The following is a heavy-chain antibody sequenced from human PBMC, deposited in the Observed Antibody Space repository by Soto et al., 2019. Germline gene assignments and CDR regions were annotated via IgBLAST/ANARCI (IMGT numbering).Heavy chain of an antibody. CDR1: GFTFSGSA. V-gene: IGHV3-73*01. J-gene: IGHJ3*02. Sequence: LSLTCAASGFTFSGSAMHWVRQASGKGLEWVGRIRSKANSYATAYAASVKGRFTISRDDSKNTAYLQMNSLKTEDTAVYYCTTDIVVVPAAKGDAFDIWGQGTMVTVSS. CDR3: TTDIVVVPAAKGDAFDI. D-gene: IGHD2-2*01. CDR2: IRSKANSYAT.